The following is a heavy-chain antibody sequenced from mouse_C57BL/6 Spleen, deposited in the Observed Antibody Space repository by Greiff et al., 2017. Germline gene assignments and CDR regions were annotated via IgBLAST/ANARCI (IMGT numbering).Heavy chain of an antibody. D-gene: IGHD1-1*01. V-gene: IGHV1-81*01. Sequence: LVESGAELARPGASVKLSCKASGYTFTSYGISWVKQRTGQGLEWIGEIYPRSGNTYYNEKFKGKATLTADKSSSTAYMELRSLTSEDSAVYFCARETVVATPFDYWGQGTTLTVSS. J-gene: IGHJ2*01. CDR3: ARETVVATPFDY. CDR2: IYPRSGNT. CDR1: GYTFTSYG.